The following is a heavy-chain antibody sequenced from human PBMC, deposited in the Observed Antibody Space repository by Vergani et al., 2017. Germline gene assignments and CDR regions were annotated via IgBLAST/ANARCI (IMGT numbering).Heavy chain of an antibody. J-gene: IGHJ6*02. D-gene: IGHD3-10*01. V-gene: IGHV4-38-2*01. Sequence: QVQLQESGPGLVKPSETLSLTCAVSGYSISSAYYWGWIRQPPGKGLEWVGSIYHSGSTYYNPSLKSRVTISVDTSKNQFSLKLSSVTAADTAVYYCARLAGYGSGSYYKAYYCMDVWGQGTTVTVSS. CDR2: IYHSGST. CDR3: ARLAGYGSGSYYKAYYCMDV. CDR1: GYSISSAYY.